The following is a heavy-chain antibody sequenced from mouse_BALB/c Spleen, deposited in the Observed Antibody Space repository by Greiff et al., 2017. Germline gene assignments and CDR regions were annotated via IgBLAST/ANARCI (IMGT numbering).Heavy chain of an antibody. CDR3: TRVRTWFAY. V-gene: IGHV1-15*01. CDR2: IDPETGGT. J-gene: IGHJ3*01. Sequence: QVQLQQSGAELVRPVASVTLSCKASGYTFTDYEMHWVKQTPVHGLEWIGAIDPETGGTAYNQKFKGKATLTADKSSSTAYMELRSLTSEDSAVYYCTRVRTWFAYWGQGTLVTVSA. CDR1: GYTFTDYE.